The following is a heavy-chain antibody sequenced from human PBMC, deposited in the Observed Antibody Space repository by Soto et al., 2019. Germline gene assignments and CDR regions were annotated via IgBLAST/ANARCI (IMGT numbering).Heavy chain of an antibody. Sequence: GASVKVSYKASVYTFRHYGIHWLRQAPGQRLEWMGWINAGNGNTKYSQKFQDRVTITRDTSATTAYMGLSSLRSEDTYVFYCARSGYSSGWYHWYFDLWGRGTLVTVSS. CDR1: VYTFRHYG. J-gene: IGHJ2*01. CDR2: INAGNGNT. CDR3: ARSGYSSGWYHWYFDL. D-gene: IGHD6-19*01. V-gene: IGHV1-3*01.